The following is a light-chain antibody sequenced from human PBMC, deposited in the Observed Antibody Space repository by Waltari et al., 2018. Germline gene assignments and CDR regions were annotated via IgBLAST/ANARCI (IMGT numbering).Light chain of an antibody. J-gene: IGKJ1*01. CDR2: KAS. V-gene: IGKV1-5*03. Sequence: DIQLTQSPSTLSASVGDRVIITCRASQSVFSNILAWYQQKPGRAPKVLVFKASNLASGVPPRFSGSGAGREFTLTINSLQPDDFATYYCQQSATYPWTFGPGTSVEV. CDR3: QQSATYPWT. CDR1: QSVFSNI.